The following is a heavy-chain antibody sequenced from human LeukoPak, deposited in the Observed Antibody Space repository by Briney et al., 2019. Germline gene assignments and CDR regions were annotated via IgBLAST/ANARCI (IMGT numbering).Heavy chain of an antibody. CDR1: GYTFTSYY. CDR2: INPRSGST. D-gene: IGHD2-15*01. CDR3: AQEGDCSGGSCYSGYYYYGMDV. V-gene: IGHV1-46*01. J-gene: IGHJ6*02. Sequence: ASVKVSCKASGYTFTSYYMQWVRQAPGQGLEWMGVINPRSGSTSYAQKFQGRVTMTRDTSTSTVYMELSSLRSEDTAVYYCAQEGDCSGGSCYSGYYYYGMDVWGQGTTVTVSS.